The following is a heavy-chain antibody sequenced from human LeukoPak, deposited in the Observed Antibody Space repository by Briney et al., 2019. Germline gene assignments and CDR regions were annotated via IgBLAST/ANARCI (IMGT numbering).Heavy chain of an antibody. D-gene: IGHD2-2*01. CDR2: IRSKAYGGTT. J-gene: IGHJ4*02. Sequence: PGRFLRLSCTVSGFTFSDYVMNWVRQAPGKGLEWVGFIRSKAYGGTTEYAASVKGRFTISKDDSKNTLYLQMNSLKTEDTAVYFCTTLPAALDYWGQGTLVTVSS. CDR1: GFTFSDYV. CDR3: TTLPAALDY. V-gene: IGHV3-49*04.